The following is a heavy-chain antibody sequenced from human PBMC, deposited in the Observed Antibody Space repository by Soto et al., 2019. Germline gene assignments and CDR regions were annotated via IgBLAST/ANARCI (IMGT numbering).Heavy chain of an antibody. CDR1: GYTFTSYY. CDR2: INPSGGST. D-gene: IGHD3-3*01. J-gene: IGHJ6*03. V-gene: IGHV1-46*03. Sequence: ASVKVSCKASGYTFTSYYMHWVRQAPGQGLEWMGIINPSGGSTSYAQKFQGRVTMTRDTSTSTVYMELSSLRSEDTAVYYCARGLRFLEWVGDYYYYYYDMDVWGKGTTVTVSS. CDR3: ARGLRFLEWVGDYYYYYYDMDV.